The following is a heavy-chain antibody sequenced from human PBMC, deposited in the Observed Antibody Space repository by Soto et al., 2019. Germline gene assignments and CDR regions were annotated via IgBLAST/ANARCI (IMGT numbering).Heavy chain of an antibody. V-gene: IGHV3-23*01. D-gene: IGHD3-9*01. CDR2: VSDDGGTT. Sequence: GGSLRLSCAASGFTFSSYAMSWVRQAPGQGLEWVSVVSDDGGTTYYADSVKGRFTISRDNSKNTLYLQMISLRAEDTAVYYCAKHQAGHYKPHENWGQGTQVTVSS. CDR1: GFTFSSYA. CDR3: AKHQAGHYKPHEN. J-gene: IGHJ4*02.